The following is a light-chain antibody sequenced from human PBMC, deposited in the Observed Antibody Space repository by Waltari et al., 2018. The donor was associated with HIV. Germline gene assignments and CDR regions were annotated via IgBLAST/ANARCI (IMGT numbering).Light chain of an antibody. V-gene: IGKV1-13*02. CDR2: DAS. CDR1: QDISGA. CDR3: QQFNSYPLT. J-gene: IGKJ4*01. Sequence: AIPLTQSPSSLFASAGDRVPITCRASQDISGALAWYQQKPGKPPKLLIHDASILETGVPSKFSGSGAGADFTLTISSLQPEDFATYYCQQFNSYPLTFGAGTKVEIK.